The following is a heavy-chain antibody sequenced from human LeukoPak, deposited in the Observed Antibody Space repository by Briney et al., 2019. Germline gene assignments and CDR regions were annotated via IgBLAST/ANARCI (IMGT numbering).Heavy chain of an antibody. CDR2: IYYSGST. D-gene: IGHD5-18*01. J-gene: IGHJ3*02. CDR3: ATVDTAMVTDAFDI. CDR1: GGSISNYY. V-gene: IGHV4-59*01. Sequence: SETLSLTCTVSGGSISNYYWSWIRQPPGKGLEWIGYIYYSGSTNYNPSLKSRVTISVDTSKNQFSLKLRSVTAADTAVYYCATVDTAMVTDAFDIWGQGTMVTVSS.